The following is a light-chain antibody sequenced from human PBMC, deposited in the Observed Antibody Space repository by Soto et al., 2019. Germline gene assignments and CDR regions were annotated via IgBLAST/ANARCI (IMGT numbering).Light chain of an antibody. CDR2: SNN. J-gene: IGLJ1*01. Sequence: QSVLTQPPSASGTPGQRVTISCSGSSSNIGSNTISWYQQLPGTAPKLLIYSNNQQPSGVPDRFAGSKSGTSASLAISGLQSEDEADYDCAAWDESLNGRGVFGTGTKLTVL. V-gene: IGLV1-44*01. CDR3: AAWDESLNGRGV. CDR1: SSNIGSNT.